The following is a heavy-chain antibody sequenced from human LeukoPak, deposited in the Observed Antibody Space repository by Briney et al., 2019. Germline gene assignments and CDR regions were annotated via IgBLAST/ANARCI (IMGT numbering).Heavy chain of an antibody. J-gene: IGHJ3*02. V-gene: IGHV4-39*07. CDR3: ARFVGSSWLAFDI. Sequence: ASETLSLTCTVSGGSISSSSNYWGWIRQPPGKGLEWIGSIYYSGSTYYNPSLKSRVTISVDTSKNQFSLKLNSVTAADTAVYYCARFVGSSWLAFDIWGQGTMVTVSS. CDR2: IYYSGST. D-gene: IGHD6-13*01. CDR1: GGSISSSSNY.